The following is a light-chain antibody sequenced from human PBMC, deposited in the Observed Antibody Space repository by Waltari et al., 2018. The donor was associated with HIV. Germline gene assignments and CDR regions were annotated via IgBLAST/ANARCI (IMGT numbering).Light chain of an antibody. V-gene: IGLV2-11*01. CDR1: SSDVGVYNY. Sequence: QSALTQPRSVSGSPGQSVPISCTGTSSDVGVYNYVSWYQQFSDKAPKLTIYDVTKRPSGVPDRFSGSKSGNTASLTIRGLQAEDEADYYCCSFSGNYTSYVFGTGTKVTVL. CDR3: CSFSGNYTSYV. CDR2: DVT. J-gene: IGLJ1*01.